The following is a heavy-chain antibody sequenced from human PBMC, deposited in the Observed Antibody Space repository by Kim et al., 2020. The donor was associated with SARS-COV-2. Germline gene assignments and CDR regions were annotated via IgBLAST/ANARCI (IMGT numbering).Heavy chain of an antibody. V-gene: IGHV3-9*01. J-gene: IGHJ4*02. CDR2: ISWNSGSI. D-gene: IGHD3-22*01. Sequence: GGSLRLSCAASGFTFDDYAMHWVRQAPGKGLEWVSGISWNSGSIGYADSVKGRFTISRDNAKNSLYLQMNSLRAEDTALYYCAKDYNYYDSSGYLDYWGQGTLVTVSS. CDR3: AKDYNYYDSSGYLDY. CDR1: GFTFDDYA.